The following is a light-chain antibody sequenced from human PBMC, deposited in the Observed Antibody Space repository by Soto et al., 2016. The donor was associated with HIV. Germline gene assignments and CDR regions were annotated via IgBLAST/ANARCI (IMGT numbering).Light chain of an antibody. Sequence: DIQLTQSPSFLSASVGDRVTITCRASQGINSYLAWYQQKAGKAPKLLIYGSSTLQSGVPSRFSGSGSGTEFTLTISSLQPEDFATYYCQQLNSYPPFGPGTKVDIK. CDR3: QQLNSYPP. J-gene: IGKJ3*01. V-gene: IGKV1-9*01. CDR1: QGINSY. CDR2: GSS.